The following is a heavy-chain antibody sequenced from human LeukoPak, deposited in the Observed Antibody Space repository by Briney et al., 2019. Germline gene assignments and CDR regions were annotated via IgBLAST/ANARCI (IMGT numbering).Heavy chain of an antibody. CDR3: AKDQSNGWYNI. Sequence: GGSLRLSCAASGFTLSNYNMNWVRQAPGKGLEWVSYVSPNGYTIHYADSVKGRFTISRDNAKDSLYLQMNSLRAEDTALYYCAKDQSNGWYNIWGQGTMVTVSS. D-gene: IGHD6-19*01. J-gene: IGHJ3*02. CDR2: VSPNGYTI. V-gene: IGHV3-48*01. CDR1: GFTLSNYN.